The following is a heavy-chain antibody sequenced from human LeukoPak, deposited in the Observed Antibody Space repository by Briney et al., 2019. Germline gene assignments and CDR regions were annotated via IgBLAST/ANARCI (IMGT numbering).Heavy chain of an antibody. CDR1: GFDFWNYA. V-gene: IGHV3-23*01. Sequence: PGGSLRLSCAASGFDFWNYAMSWVRQAPGKGLQWVSSISGSGDITHYADSVKGRFTISRDNSKNTVFLQMNSLRAGDTAVYYCAKDLTWIPPVLVTFDLRGQGTLVTVSS. J-gene: IGHJ4*02. CDR3: AKDLTWIPPVLVTFDL. CDR2: ISGSGDIT. D-gene: IGHD2-8*02.